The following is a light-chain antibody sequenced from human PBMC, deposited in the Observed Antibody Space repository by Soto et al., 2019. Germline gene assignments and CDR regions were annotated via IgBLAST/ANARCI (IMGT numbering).Light chain of an antibody. CDR1: QTISSW. Sequence: DIQMTQSPSTLSGSVGDRVTIICRASQTISSWLAWYQQKPGKAPKLLIYAASSLQSGVPSRFSGSASGTEFILTISSLQPDDFATYYCQQYNSWTFGQGTKVDIK. CDR3: QQYNSWT. CDR2: AAS. V-gene: IGKV1-5*02. J-gene: IGKJ1*01.